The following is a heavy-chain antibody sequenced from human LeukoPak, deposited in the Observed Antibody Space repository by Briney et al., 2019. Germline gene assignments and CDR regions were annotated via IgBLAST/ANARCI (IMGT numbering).Heavy chain of an antibody. D-gene: IGHD2-15*01. J-gene: IGHJ4*02. CDR1: GFTFSSYA. V-gene: IGHV3-23*01. CDR2: ISDSGGST. Sequence: GGSLRLSCAASGFTFSSYAMSWVRQAPGKGLEWVSSISDSGGSTYYADSVKGRFTISRDNSKNTLYLQMNSLRAEDTAVYYCAKEQLAATGFDYWGQGTLVTVSS. CDR3: AKEQLAATGFDY.